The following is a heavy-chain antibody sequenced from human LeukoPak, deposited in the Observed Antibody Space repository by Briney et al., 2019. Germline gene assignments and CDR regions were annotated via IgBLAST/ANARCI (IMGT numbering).Heavy chain of an antibody. J-gene: IGHJ3*02. CDR3: ASLYSYGYLPDAFDI. V-gene: IGHV4-39*01. CDR2: IYYSGST. Sequence: PSETLSLTCTVSGGSISSSSYYWGWIRQPPGKGLEWIGSIYYSGSTYYNPSLKSRVTISVDTSKNQFSLKLSSATAADTAVYYCASLYSYGYLPDAFDIWGQGTMVTVSS. D-gene: IGHD5-18*01. CDR1: GGSISSSSYY.